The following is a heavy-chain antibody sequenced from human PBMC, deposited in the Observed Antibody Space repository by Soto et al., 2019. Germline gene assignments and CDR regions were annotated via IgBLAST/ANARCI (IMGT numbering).Heavy chain of an antibody. CDR1: GGSFSGYY. J-gene: IGHJ5*02. CDR3: ARGPNPRYCSSTSCYGQLGWFDP. V-gene: IGHV4-34*01. CDR2: INHSGST. D-gene: IGHD2-2*01. Sequence: SETLSLTCAVYGGSFSGYYWSWIRQPPGKGLEWIGEINHSGSTNYNPSLKSRVTISVDASKNQFSLKLSSVTAADTAVYYCARGPNPRYCSSTSCYGQLGWFDPWGQGTLVTVSS.